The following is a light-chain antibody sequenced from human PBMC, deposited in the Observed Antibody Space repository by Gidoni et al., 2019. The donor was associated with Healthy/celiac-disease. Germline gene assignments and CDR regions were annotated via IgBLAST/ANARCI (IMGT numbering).Light chain of an antibody. CDR1: QSVSSN. CDR3: QQYNNRPLT. CDR2: DAS. Sequence: IALTQTPATLSVSPGERATLSCRASQSVSSNFAWYQQKPGQPPRLLIYDASTRATGIPARCSGSGSGTEFTLTISSLQSEDFAVYYCQQYNNRPLTFGGGTKVEIK. J-gene: IGKJ4*01. V-gene: IGKV3-15*01.